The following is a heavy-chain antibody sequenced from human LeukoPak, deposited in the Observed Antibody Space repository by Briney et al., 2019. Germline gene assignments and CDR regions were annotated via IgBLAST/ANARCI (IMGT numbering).Heavy chain of an antibody. V-gene: IGHV3-30*04. D-gene: IGHD6-19*01. CDR3: ARESQEGQWLVLSSGMDV. Sequence: PGGSLRLSCAASGFTFSSYAMHWVRQAPGKGLEWVAVISYDGRDKYYADSVKGRFTIPRDNSKNTLYLQMNSLRAEDTAVYYCARESQEGQWLVLSSGMDVWGQGTTVTVSS. CDR1: GFTFSSYA. CDR2: ISYDGRDK. J-gene: IGHJ6*02.